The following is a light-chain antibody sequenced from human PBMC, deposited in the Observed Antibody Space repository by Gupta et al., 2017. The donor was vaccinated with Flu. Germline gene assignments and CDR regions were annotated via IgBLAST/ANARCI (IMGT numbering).Light chain of an antibody. CDR3: QQYDSYPRT. CDR1: QRINTW. V-gene: IGKV1-5*03. CDR2: TAS. J-gene: IGKJ1*01. Sequence: GDRVTITCRASQRINTWLAWYQQKPGKDPKLLISTASSLESGVPSRFSGSGSGTEFTLTISSLQPDDFATYYCQQYDSYPRTFGQGTKVEIK.